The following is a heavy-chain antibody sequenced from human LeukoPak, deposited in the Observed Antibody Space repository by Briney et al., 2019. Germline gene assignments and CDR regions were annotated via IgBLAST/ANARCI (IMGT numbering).Heavy chain of an antibody. J-gene: IGHJ4*02. D-gene: IGHD2-15*01. V-gene: IGHV4-39*01. CDR3: ASLYCSGGICYSGLGSSDY. CDR2: IYYSGST. CDR1: GGSISSSTYY. Sequence: SETLSLTCTVSGGSISSSTYYWGWLRQPPGKGLEWIGSIYYSGSTYYTPSLKSRVTISVDTSKNQFSLKLSSVTAADTAVYFCASLYCSGGICYSGLGSSDYWGRGTLVTVSS.